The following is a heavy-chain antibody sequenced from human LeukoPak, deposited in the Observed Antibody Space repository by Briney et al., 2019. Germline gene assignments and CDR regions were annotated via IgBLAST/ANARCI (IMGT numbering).Heavy chain of an antibody. CDR1: GGSISSYY. Sequence: SETLSLTCTVSGGSISSYYWSWIRQPPGKGLEWIGYIYYSGSTNYNPSLKSRVTISVDTSKNQFSLKLSSVTAADTAGYYCARDQIKGLRFLGYWGQGTLVTVSS. J-gene: IGHJ4*02. D-gene: IGHD3-3*01. V-gene: IGHV4-59*01. CDR3: ARDQIKGLRFLGY. CDR2: IYYSGST.